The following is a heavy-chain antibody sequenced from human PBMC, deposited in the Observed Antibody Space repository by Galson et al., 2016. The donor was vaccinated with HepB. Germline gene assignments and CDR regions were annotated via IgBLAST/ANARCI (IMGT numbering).Heavy chain of an antibody. J-gene: IGHJ3*01. Sequence: LSLTCSVSGGSINSYYWSWIRQPTGKGLEWIAYIDHSGNIKYNPSLKSRVTLSVDTSRNQFSLKLSSVTAADTAVYYCARSRLAAAASWFAFDLWGQGTMVAVSS. CDR3: ARSRLAAAASWFAFDL. CDR2: IDHSGNI. V-gene: IGHV4-59*01. D-gene: IGHD6-13*01. CDR1: GGSINSYY.